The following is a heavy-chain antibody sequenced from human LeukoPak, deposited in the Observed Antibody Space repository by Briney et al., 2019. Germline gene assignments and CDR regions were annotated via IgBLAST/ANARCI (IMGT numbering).Heavy chain of an antibody. J-gene: IGHJ4*02. CDR1: GYTFTGYY. CDR3: ARSPDYSRFDY. CDR2: INPSSGDT. Sequence: ASVKVSCKTSGYTFTGYYIHWVRQAPGQGLEWMGWINPSSGDTIYAQKFQGRVTMTRHTSINTAYRELSGLRSDDTAVYHCARSPDYSRFDYWGQGTLVTVSS. D-gene: IGHD4-11*01. V-gene: IGHV1-2*02.